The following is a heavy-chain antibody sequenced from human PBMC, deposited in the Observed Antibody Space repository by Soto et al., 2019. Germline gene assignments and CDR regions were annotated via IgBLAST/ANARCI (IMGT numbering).Heavy chain of an antibody. CDR2: ISGSGGST. J-gene: IGHJ4*02. D-gene: IGHD3-22*01. CDR1: GFTFSSYA. V-gene: IGHV3-23*01. CDR3: AKVPNHSNNPDYFDY. Sequence: GGSLRLSCAASGFTFSSYAMSWVRQAPGKGLEWVSAISGSGGSTYYADSVKGRFTISRDNSKNTLYLQMNSLRAEDTAVYYCAKVPNHSNNPDYFDYWGQGTLVTVSS.